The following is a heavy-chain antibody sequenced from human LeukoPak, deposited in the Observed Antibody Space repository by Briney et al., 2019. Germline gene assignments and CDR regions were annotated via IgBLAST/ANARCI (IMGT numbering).Heavy chain of an antibody. J-gene: IGHJ6*04. V-gene: IGHV3-30*18. CDR1: GFTFSSYG. Sequence: GGSLRLSCAASGFTFSSYGMHWVRQAPGKGLEWVAVISYDGSNKYYADSVKGRFTISRDNSKNTLYLQMNSLRAEDTAVYYCPKDYGLVNTMVRGVIITADYYYGMDVWGKGTTVTVSS. CDR2: ISYDGSNK. CDR3: PKDYGLVNTMVRGVIITADYYYGMDV. D-gene: IGHD3-10*01.